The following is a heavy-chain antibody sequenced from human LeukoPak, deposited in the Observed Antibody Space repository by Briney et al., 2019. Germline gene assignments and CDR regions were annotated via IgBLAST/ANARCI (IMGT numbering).Heavy chain of an antibody. D-gene: IGHD5-12*01. V-gene: IGHV1-18*01. CDR1: GCTFTNYA. J-gene: IGHJ4*02. Sequence: ASVKVSCKSSGCTFTNYAISWVRQAPGHGLEWVGWSSAYNGNTDYAQKFQGRVTMTTDSSTSTAYMELRSLRSDDTAVYYCARDLPADTGYETHDYWGQGTLVTVSS. CDR3: ARDLPADTGYETHDY. CDR2: SSAYNGNT.